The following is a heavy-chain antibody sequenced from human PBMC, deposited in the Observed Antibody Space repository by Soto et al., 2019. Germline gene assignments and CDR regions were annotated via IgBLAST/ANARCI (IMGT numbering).Heavy chain of an antibody. CDR2: INSDGSRT. V-gene: IGHV3-74*01. CDR3: RRGVRGADGLGI. CDR1: GFTFSSYW. J-gene: IGHJ3*02. D-gene: IGHD2-21*01. Sequence: EVQLVESGGGLVQPGGSLRLSCAASGFTFSSYWMHWVRQAPGKGLVWVSRINSDGSRTNYADSVKARFTISRDNAKNTLYLQRNSPRAEGKPVYSCRRGVRGADGLGIWGQGRMVTVAS.